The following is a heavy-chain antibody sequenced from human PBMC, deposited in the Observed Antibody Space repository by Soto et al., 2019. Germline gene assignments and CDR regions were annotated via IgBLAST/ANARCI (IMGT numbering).Heavy chain of an antibody. D-gene: IGHD5-18*01. J-gene: IGHJ4*02. V-gene: IGHV4-31*03. CDR2: ISYGGST. Sequence: QVQLQESGPGLVKPSQTLSLTCTVSGGSINSGGYCWSGIRQHPGKGLDWIGCISYGGSTSYNPSMTSRVTISVDTSKNQFSLKLSSVTAADTAVYYCSRGILVWGQGTLITVSS. CDR3: SRGILV. CDR1: GGSINSGGYC.